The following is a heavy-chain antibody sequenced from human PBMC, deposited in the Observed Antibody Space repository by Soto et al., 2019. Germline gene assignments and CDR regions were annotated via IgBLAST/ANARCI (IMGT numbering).Heavy chain of an antibody. V-gene: IGHV3-7*03. Sequence: GGSLRLSCAASGFTFSSYWMSWVRQAPGKGLEWVANIKQDGSEKYYVDSVKGRFTISRDNAKNSLYLQMNSLRAEDTAVYYCARSVVVTASRYYYYYYGMGVWGQGTTVTVSS. CDR3: ARSVVVTASRYYYYYYGMGV. J-gene: IGHJ6*02. CDR2: IKQDGSEK. CDR1: GFTFSSYW. D-gene: IGHD2-21*02.